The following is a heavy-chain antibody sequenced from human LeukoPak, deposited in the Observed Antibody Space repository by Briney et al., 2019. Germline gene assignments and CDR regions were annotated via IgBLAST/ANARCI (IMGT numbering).Heavy chain of an antibody. V-gene: IGHV4-59*01. J-gene: IGHJ6*03. CDR1: GGSISSYY. CDR2: IYYSGST. Sequence: SETLSLTCTVSGGSISSYYWSWIRQPPGKGLEWIGNIYYSGSTNYNPSLKSRVTISVDTSKYQFSLKLSSVTAADTAVYYCARTTEGGYTYDYFYYYYMDVWGKGTTVTISS. D-gene: IGHD5-18*01. CDR3: ARTTEGGYTYDYFYYYYMDV.